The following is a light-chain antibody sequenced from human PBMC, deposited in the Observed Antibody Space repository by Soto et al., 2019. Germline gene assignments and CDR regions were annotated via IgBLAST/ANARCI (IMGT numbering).Light chain of an antibody. CDR3: SSYTRSSTLYV. CDR1: SGDIGGFNY. CDR2: DVS. V-gene: IGLV2-14*03. Sequence: QSALTQPASVSGSPGQSITISCTGASGDIGGFNYVSWYQQHPGTAPKVIIYDVSHRPSGVPNRFSGSKSGNTASLTISGLQAEDEAEYYCSSYTRSSTLYVFGSGTKLTVL. J-gene: IGLJ1*01.